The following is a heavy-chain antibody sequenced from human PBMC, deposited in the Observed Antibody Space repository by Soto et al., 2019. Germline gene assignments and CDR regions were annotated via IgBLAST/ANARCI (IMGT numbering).Heavy chain of an antibody. J-gene: IGHJ6*02. Sequence: VGSLSLSCAASGFNVSSNYMSWVRQAPGKWLEWVSVVYSCGSTYYSDSVKGRFTISRDNSKNTLYLQMKSLRAEDMAVYYCAKDAGDVRDWDCRGGSCSPDGMDVWGQGTTVTVSS. V-gene: IGHV3-53*01. CDR3: AKDAGDVRDWDCRGGSCSPDGMDV. CDR2: VYSCGST. D-gene: IGHD2-15*01. CDR1: GFNVSSNY.